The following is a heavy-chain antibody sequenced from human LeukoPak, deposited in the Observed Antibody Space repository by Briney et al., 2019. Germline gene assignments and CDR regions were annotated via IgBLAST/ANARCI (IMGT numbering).Heavy chain of an antibody. D-gene: IGHD3-10*01. J-gene: IGHJ5*02. CDR1: GFTFSNAR. CDR3: STLWYGA. CDR2: IKSKTDGGTS. Sequence: GGSLRLSCAVSGFTFSNARMYWVRQAPGKGLEWVGRIKSKTDGGTSDYAAPVTGRFTISRDDSKSTLYLQMNSLKTEDTGVYYCSTLWYGAWGQGTLVTVSS. V-gene: IGHV3-15*01.